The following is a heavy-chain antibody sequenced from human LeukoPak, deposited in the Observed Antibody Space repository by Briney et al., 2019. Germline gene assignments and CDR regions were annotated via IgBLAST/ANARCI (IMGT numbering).Heavy chain of an antibody. D-gene: IGHD2-2*01. J-gene: IGHJ5*02. V-gene: IGHV3-21*01. CDR3: ASVDTACSSTSCYYP. CDR1: GFTFSSYS. CDR2: ISSSSSYI. Sequence: PGGSLRLSCAASGFTFSSYSMNWVRQAPGKGLEWVSSISSSSSYIYYADSVKGRFTISRDNAKSSLYLQMNSLRAEDTAVYYCASVDTACSSTSCYYPWGQGTLVTVSS.